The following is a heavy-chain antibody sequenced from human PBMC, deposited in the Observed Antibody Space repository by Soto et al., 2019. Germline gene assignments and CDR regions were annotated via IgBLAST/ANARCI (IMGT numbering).Heavy chain of an antibody. D-gene: IGHD3-16*01. CDR2: ISGSGGIT. CDR3: GRPESTFSWGTGPDY. Sequence: EVRLLQSGGGLVRPGGYLRLSCAASGFTFSNYALNWVRQAPGKVLEWVSIISGSGGITHYADSVKGRFTISRDNSRDTLYLQINNLRFEDTAVYYCGRPESTFSWGTGPDYWGQGTLVTVSS. J-gene: IGHJ4*02. CDR1: GFTFSNYA. V-gene: IGHV3-23*01.